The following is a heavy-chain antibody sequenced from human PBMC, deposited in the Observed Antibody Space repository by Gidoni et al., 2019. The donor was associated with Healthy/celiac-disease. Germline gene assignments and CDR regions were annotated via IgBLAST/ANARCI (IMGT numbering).Heavy chain of an antibody. CDR1: GFTFSSYW. J-gene: IGHJ4*02. Sequence: EVQLVESGGGLVQPGGSLRLSCAASGFTFSSYWMSWVRQAPGKGLEWVANIKQDGSEKYYVDSVKGRFTISRDNAKNSLYLQMNSLRAEDTAVYYCARGSPGYSSSLYLCIDYWGQGTLVTVSS. D-gene: IGHD6-13*01. V-gene: IGHV3-7*01. CDR2: IKQDGSEK. CDR3: ARGSPGYSSSLYLCIDY.